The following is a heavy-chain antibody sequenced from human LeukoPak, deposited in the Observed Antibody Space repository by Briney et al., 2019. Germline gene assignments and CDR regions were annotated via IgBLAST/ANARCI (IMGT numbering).Heavy chain of an antibody. CDR3: ASISSGR. CDR2: IYYSGST. D-gene: IGHD3-10*01. V-gene: IGHV4-59*01. Sequence: SETLSLTCTVSGGSISSYYWSCIRQPPGKGLEWIGYIYYSGSTNYNPSLKSRVTISVDTSKNQFSLKLTSVTAADTAVYYCASISSGRWGQGTLVTVSS. CDR1: GGSISSYY. J-gene: IGHJ4*02.